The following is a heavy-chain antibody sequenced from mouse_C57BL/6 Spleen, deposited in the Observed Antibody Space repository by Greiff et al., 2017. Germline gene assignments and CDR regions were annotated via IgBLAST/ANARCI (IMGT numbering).Heavy chain of an antibody. D-gene: IGHD1-1*01. CDR3: ARRVYYGRSPDAMDY. CDR2: ISSGSSTI. CDR1: GFTFSDYG. J-gene: IGHJ4*01. Sequence: EVQLVESGGGLVKPGRSLKLSCAASGFTFSDYGMHWVRQAPEKGLEWVAYISSGSSTIYYADTVKGRFTISRDNAKNTLFLQMTSLRSEDTAMYYCARRVYYGRSPDAMDYWGQGTSVTVSS. V-gene: IGHV5-17*01.